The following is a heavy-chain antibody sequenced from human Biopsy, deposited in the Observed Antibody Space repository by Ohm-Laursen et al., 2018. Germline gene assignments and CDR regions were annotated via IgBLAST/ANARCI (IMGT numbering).Heavy chain of an antibody. Sequence: PGTLSLTCSVSGYSVTNDYYWGWIRQPPGKGLEWIGNIYYDGITYYNPSLKSRVAMSVDTSKNQFSLRLTSVTAADTAVYYCARVAGGYAYYYGMDVWGQGTTVIVSS. CDR2: IYYDGIT. CDR1: GYSVTNDYY. J-gene: IGHJ6*02. D-gene: IGHD5-12*01. CDR3: ARVAGGYAYYYGMDV. V-gene: IGHV4-38-2*02.